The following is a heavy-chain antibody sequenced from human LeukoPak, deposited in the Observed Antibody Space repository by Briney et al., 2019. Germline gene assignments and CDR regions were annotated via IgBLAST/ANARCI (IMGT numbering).Heavy chain of an antibody. J-gene: IGHJ4*02. V-gene: IGHV4-34*01. D-gene: IGHD3-22*01. CDR2: VNHSGST. CDR1: GGYFGCYF. Sequence: PSETLSLTCSAYGGYFGCYFWSCIRQPPGEGLEWIGEVNHSGSTNYNPSLKSRVTISVDTSRTQFSLNLRSVTAADTAVYYCARGHALAYYGTGCYYFFHYWGQGILVTVSP. CDR3: ARGHALAYYGTGCYYFFHY.